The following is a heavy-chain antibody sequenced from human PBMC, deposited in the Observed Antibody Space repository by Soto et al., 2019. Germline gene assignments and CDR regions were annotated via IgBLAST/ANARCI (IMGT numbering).Heavy chain of an antibody. CDR1: GGTFRTSA. CDR3: ARDKDRLQLGGNYYFILDV. Sequence: QVQLVQSGAEVKKPGSSVKVSCKASGGTFRTSAFSWVRQAPGQGLEWVGGIMPVFRRPKYAQNFQDRVTSTADESTSTAYMELNRLRSDDTAVYYCARDKDRLQLGGNYYFILDVWGQGTAVTVSS. CDR2: IMPVFRRP. V-gene: IGHV1-69*12. D-gene: IGHD1-1*01. J-gene: IGHJ6*02.